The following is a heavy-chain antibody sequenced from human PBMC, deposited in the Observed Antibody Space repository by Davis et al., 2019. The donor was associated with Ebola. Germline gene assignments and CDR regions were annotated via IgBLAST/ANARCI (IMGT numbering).Heavy chain of an antibody. CDR2: IRNKGNSYTT. J-gene: IGHJ4*02. D-gene: IGHD3-22*01. Sequence: GESLKISCAASGFTFSDHYMDWVRQAPGQGLEWVARIRNKGNSYTTEYAASVKGRFTISRDDSENSLYLQMNSLKTEDTAVYYCARILWGGTRIGGVMMLWTWCVLVCVSRDYWGQGTRVTVSS. V-gene: IGHV3-72*01. CDR1: GFTFSDHY. CDR3: ARILWGGTRIGGVMMLWTWCVLVCVSRDY.